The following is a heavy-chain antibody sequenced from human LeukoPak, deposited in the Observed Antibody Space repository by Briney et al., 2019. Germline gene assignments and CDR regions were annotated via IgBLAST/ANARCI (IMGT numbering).Heavy chain of an antibody. D-gene: IGHD6-13*01. J-gene: IGHJ6*03. CDR1: GGSISSYY. CDR3: ARDSSSPLYYYYMDV. CDR2: IYYSGST. Sequence: PSETLSLTCTVPGGSISSYYWSWIRQPPGKGLEWIGYIYYSGSTNYSPSLKSRVTMSVDTSKNQFSLKLSSVTAADTAVYYCARDSSSPLYYYYMDVWGKGTTVTVSS. V-gene: IGHV4-59*12.